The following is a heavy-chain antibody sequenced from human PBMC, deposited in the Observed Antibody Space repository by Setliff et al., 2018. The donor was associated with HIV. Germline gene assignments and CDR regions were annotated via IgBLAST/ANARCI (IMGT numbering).Heavy chain of an antibody. CDR3: ARAGQWLFPDAFDI. D-gene: IGHD6-19*01. J-gene: IGHJ3*02. CDR1: GGTFSSYA. Sequence: ASVKVSCKASGGTFSSYAISWVRQAPGQGLEWMGRIIPIFGTANYAQKFQGRVTITADKSTSTAYMELSSLRSEDTAVYYCARAGQWLFPDAFDIWGQGTMVTVSS. V-gene: IGHV1-69*06. CDR2: IIPIFGTA.